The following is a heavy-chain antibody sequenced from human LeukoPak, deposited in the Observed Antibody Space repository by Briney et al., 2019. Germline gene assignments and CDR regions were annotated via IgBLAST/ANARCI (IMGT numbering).Heavy chain of an antibody. CDR2: LNPDGGGA. Sequence: ASVEVSCKASGYTFTGYYIHWVRQAPGQGLEWTGWLNPDGGGAYYAQSFQGRVTMTRDTSISTAYMELSSLRFDDTAVYYCARVGPIDYYYYPMDVWGQGTTVTVSS. J-gene: IGHJ6*02. CDR1: GYTFTGYY. CDR3: ARVGPIDYYYYPMDV. V-gene: IGHV1-2*02.